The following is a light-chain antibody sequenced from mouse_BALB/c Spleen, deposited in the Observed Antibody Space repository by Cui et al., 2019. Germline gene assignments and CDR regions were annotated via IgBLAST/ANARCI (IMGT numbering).Light chain of an antibody. CDR2: STS. CDR3: QQRSSYPPT. Sequence: QIVLTQSPAIMSASPGEKVTITCSASSSVRYMHWFQQKPGTSPKLWIYSTSNLASGVPARFSGSGSGTSYSLTISRMEAEDAATYYCQQRSSYPPTFGGGTKLEIK. V-gene: IGKV4-57*01. CDR1: SSVRY. J-gene: IGKJ2*01.